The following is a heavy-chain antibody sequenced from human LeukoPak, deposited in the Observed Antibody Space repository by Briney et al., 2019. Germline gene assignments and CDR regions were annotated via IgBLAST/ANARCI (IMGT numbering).Heavy chain of an antibody. CDR3: ARITYYYDSSGYYSRGAFDY. J-gene: IGHJ4*02. CDR1: GYTFTGYY. Sequence: GASVKVSCKASGYTFTGYYMHWVRQAPGQGLEWMGWINPNSGGTNYAQEFQGRVTMTRDTSISTAYMELSRLRSDDTAVYYCARITYYYDSSGYYSRGAFDYWGQGTLVTVSS. V-gene: IGHV1-2*02. D-gene: IGHD3-22*01. CDR2: INPNSGGT.